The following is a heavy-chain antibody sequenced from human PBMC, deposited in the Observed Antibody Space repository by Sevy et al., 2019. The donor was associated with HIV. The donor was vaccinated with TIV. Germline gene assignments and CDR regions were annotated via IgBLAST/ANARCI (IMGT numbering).Heavy chain of an antibody. J-gene: IGHJ4*02. CDR3: ARVAVSYCTNDCYHRFDY. V-gene: IGHV3-30*04. CDR2: ISYDGTYK. D-gene: IGHD2-8*01. CDR1: GFSFSHYA. Sequence: GGSLRLSCAVSGFSFSHYAFHWVRQAPGKGLEWVSLISYDGTYKYYADSVKGRFTISRDNSTNTLYLQMNSLMGNDTAVYYCARVAVSYCTNDCYHRFDYWGPGALVTVSS.